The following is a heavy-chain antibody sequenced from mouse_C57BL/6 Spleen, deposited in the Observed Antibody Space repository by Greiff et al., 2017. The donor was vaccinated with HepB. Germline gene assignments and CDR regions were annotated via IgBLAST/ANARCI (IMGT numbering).Heavy chain of an antibody. J-gene: IGHJ4*01. D-gene: IGHD1-1*01. CDR3: TRGVEYYGSSYNYYAMDY. Sequence: VMLVESGEGLVKPGGSLKLSCAASGFTFSSYAMSWVRQTPEKRLEWVAYISSGGDYIYYADTVKGRFTISRDNARNTLYLQMSSLKSEDTAMYYCTRGVEYYGSSYNYYAMDYWGQGTSVTVSS. CDR1: GFTFSSYA. V-gene: IGHV5S21*01. CDR2: ISSGGDYI.